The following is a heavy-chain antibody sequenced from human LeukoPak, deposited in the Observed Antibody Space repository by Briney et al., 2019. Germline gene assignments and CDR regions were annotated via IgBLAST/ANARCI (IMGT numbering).Heavy chain of an antibody. Sequence: PGGSLRLSRAASGFTFSSYSMNWVRQAPGKGLEWVSSISSSSSYIYYADSVKGRFTISRDNAKNSLYLQMNSLRAEDTAVYYCARDLGGHNWNYLDYWGQGTLVTVSS. D-gene: IGHD1-20*01. CDR3: ARDLGGHNWNYLDY. CDR2: ISSSSSYI. CDR1: GFTFSSYS. J-gene: IGHJ4*02. V-gene: IGHV3-21*01.